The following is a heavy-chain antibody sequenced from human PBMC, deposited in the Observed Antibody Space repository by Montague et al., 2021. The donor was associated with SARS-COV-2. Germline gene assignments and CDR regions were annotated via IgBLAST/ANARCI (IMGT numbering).Heavy chain of an antibody. V-gene: IGHV4-34*01. D-gene: IGHD4-23*01. CDR2: INHSGST. CDR3: ARWDPQTLTLIGLRGKSAIDY. J-gene: IGHJ4*02. CDR1: GGSLSGYC. Sequence: SETLSLTCAVYGGSLSGYCWTWIRQYPGKGLEWIAEINHSGSTNYNFNPSLRSRVTISVDTSKRQFSLKLSSVTAADTAVYYCARWDPQTLTLIGLRGKSAIDYWGQGTLVTVSS.